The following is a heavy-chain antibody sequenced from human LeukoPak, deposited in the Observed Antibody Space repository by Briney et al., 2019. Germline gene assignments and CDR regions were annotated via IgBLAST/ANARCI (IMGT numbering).Heavy chain of an antibody. J-gene: IGHJ4*02. CDR3: ARDDYGGLDY. V-gene: IGHV3-21*01. CDR1: GFTFSSYA. Sequence: GGSLRLSCAASGFTFSSYAMSWVRQAPGKGLEWVSSISSSSSYIYYADSMKGRFTISRDNAKNSLYLQMNSLRAEDTAVHCCARDDYGGLDYWGQGTLVTVSS. CDR2: ISSSSSYI. D-gene: IGHD4-23*01.